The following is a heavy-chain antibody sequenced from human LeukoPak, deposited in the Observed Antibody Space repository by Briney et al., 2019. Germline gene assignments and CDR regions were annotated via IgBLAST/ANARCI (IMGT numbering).Heavy chain of an antibody. Sequence: ASVKVSCKASGYTFTGYYMHWVRHAPGQRLEWMGWINPNSGGTNYAQKFQGRVTMTRDTSISTAYMELSRLRSDDTAVYYCARSYSSGWYPNWFDPWGQGTLVTVSS. CDR2: INPNSGGT. V-gene: IGHV1-2*02. CDR1: GYTFTGYY. CDR3: ARSYSSGWYPNWFDP. J-gene: IGHJ5*02. D-gene: IGHD6-19*01.